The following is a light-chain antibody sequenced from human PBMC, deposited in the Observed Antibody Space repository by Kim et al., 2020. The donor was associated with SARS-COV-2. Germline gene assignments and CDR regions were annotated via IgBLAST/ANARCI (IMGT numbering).Light chain of an antibody. V-gene: IGKV1-5*03. J-gene: IGKJ1*01. CDR2: KAS. CDR1: QSIDTS. Sequence: ASVGDRVTINCRASQSIDTSLAWYQQKPGKAPKLLISKASNLESGVPTRFSGSGSGTDFALIISSLQPDDFATYYCQQYNAYSPTFGLGTKVDIK. CDR3: QQYNAYSPT.